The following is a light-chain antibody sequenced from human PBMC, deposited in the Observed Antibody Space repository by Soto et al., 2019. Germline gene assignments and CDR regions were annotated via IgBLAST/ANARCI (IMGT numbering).Light chain of an antibody. CDR2: EVS. CDR1: SSDVGGYKY. CDR3: SSYTGSGALYV. Sequence: QSVLTQPASVSGSPGQSITISCTGTSSDVGGYKYVSWYQQHPGKAPKLMIYEVSNRPSGVSNRFSGSKSGNTASLTISGLQAEDEADYYCSSYTGSGALYVFGTGTKLTVL. J-gene: IGLJ1*01. V-gene: IGLV2-14*01.